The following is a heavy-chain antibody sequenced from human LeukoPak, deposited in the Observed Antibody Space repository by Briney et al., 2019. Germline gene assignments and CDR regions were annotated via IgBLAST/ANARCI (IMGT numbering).Heavy chain of an antibody. CDR2: IYYSGST. V-gene: IGHV4-59*01. Sequence: SETLSLTCTVSGDSTSTYYWSWIRQPPGKGLEWIGYIYYSGSTNYNPSLKSRVTIPVDTSKNQFSLKLSSVTAADTAVYYCARGRPGIAVAGRNWFDPWGQGTLVTVSS. J-gene: IGHJ5*02. CDR1: GDSTSTYY. D-gene: IGHD6-19*01. CDR3: ARGRPGIAVAGRNWFDP.